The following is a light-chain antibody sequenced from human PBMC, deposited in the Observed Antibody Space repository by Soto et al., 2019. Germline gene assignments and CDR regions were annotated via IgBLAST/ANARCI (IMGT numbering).Light chain of an antibody. CDR1: QGIRSD. J-gene: IGKJ1*01. Sequence: AIQMTQSPSSLSASVGDRVAITCRASQGIRSDLAWYQQKPGKAPKLLIYAASSLQSGVPSRFSGSESGTHFTLTISSHQAEDSLTYYCPQHYNNPWTFGQGTKVEIQ. CDR3: PQHYNNPWT. CDR2: AAS. V-gene: IGKV1-6*01.